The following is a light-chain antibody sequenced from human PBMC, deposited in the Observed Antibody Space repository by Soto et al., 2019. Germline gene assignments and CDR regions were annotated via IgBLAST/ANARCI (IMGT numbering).Light chain of an antibody. CDR1: QTVSGIY. CDR3: QQYGSSPLT. J-gene: IGKJ4*01. V-gene: IGKV3-20*01. CDR2: GAS. Sequence: EIVLTQSPGTLSLSQGERATLSCRASQTVSGIYLAWYQQKPGQAPRLLIYGASSRATGIPDRFSGSGSGTDFTLTISRLEPEDFAVYYCQQYGSSPLTFGGGTKMEIK.